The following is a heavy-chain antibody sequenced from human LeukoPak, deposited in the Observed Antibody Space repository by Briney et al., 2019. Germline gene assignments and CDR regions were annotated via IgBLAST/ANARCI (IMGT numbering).Heavy chain of an antibody. CDR2: INPNSGGT. CDR3: ARAKIQLWLDY. J-gene: IGHJ4*02. D-gene: IGHD5-18*01. CDR1: GYTFTCYY. V-gene: IGHV1-2*06. Sequence: ASVKVSCKASGYTFTCYYMHWVRQAPGQGLEWMGRINPNSGGTNYAQKFQGRVTMTTDTSISTAYMELSRLRSDDTAVYYCARAKIQLWLDYWGQGTLVTVSS.